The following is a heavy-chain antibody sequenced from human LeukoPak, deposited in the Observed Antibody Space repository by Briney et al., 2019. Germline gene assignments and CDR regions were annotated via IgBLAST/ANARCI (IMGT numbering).Heavy chain of an antibody. CDR3: ARVYGSGSYYNGYYYYYMDV. CDR1: GGSFHTYY. CDR2: IYTSGST. J-gene: IGHJ6*03. Sequence: PSETLSLTCTVSGGSFHTYYWNWIRQPAGKGLEWIGRIYTSGSTNYNPSLKSRVTMSVDTSKNQFSLKLSSVTAADTAVYYCARVYGSGSYYNGYYYYYMDVWGKGTTVTISS. V-gene: IGHV4-4*07. D-gene: IGHD3-10*01.